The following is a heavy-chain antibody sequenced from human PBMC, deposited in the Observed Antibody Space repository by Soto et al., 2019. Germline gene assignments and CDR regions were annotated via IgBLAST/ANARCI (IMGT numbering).Heavy chain of an antibody. CDR1: GFTFCRCG. J-gene: IGHJ6*02. Sequence: SLRLPCAASGFTFCRCGMHWIRRAPGKGLEWVAVISYDGSNKYYADSVKGRFTISRDNSKNSLYRQMNSLRAEDTAVYYCAKGGRYCTNGVCYMRAYYYGMDVCVQGTTVTVSS. V-gene: IGHV3-30*18. CDR2: ISYDGSNK. D-gene: IGHD2-8*01. CDR3: AKGGRYCTNGVCYMRAYYYGMDV.